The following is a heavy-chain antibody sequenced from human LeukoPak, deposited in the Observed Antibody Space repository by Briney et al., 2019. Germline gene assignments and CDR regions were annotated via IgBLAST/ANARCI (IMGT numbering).Heavy chain of an antibody. D-gene: IGHD3-10*01. Sequence: SETLSLTCAVYGGSFSGYYWSWIRQPPGKGLEWIGEINHSGSTNYNPSLKSRVTISVDTSKNQFFLKLSSVTAADTAVYYCARYEGHYYGSGSYTFDYWGQGTLVTVSS. CDR2: INHSGST. CDR1: GGSFSGYY. J-gene: IGHJ4*02. V-gene: IGHV4-34*01. CDR3: ARYEGHYYGSGSYTFDY.